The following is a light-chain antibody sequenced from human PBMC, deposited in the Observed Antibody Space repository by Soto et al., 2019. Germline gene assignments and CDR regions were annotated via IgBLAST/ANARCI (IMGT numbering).Light chain of an antibody. CDR1: SSDFGNYNL. V-gene: IGLV2-23*02. CDR2: EVS. J-gene: IGLJ2*01. Sequence: QSVLTQPASVSGSPGQSITISCTGTSSDFGNYNLVSWYQQYPGKAPKLMIYEVSKRPAGVSNRFSGSKSGNTASLTISGLQAEDEAEYFCCSYAGTSTFVLFGGGTKLTVL. CDR3: CSYAGTSTFVL.